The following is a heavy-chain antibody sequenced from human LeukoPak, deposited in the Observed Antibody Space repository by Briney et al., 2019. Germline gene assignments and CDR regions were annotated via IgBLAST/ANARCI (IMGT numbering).Heavy chain of an antibody. CDR3: ARRDDSSGYHKIFDY. CDR1: DYYINNGYY. Sequence: SETLSLTCRVSDYYINNGYYWGWIRQPPGKGLEWIGSIYHSGNTYYNPSLKSRVTISIDTSNNQFYLRLSSLTAADTAVYYCARRDDSSGYHKIFDYWGQGTLVTVSS. V-gene: IGHV4-38-2*01. D-gene: IGHD3-22*01. CDR2: IYHSGNT. J-gene: IGHJ4*02.